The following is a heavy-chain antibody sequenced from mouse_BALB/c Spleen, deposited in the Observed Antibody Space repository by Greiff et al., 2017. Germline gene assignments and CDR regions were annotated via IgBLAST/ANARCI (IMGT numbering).Heavy chain of an antibody. J-gene: IGHJ2*01. Sequence: EVKLLESGPGLVKPSQSLSLTCTVTGYSITSDYAWNWIRQFPGNKLEWMGYISYSGSTSYNPSLKSRISITRDTSKNQFFLQLNSVTTEDTATYYCAITGTPDYWGQGTTLTVSS. CDR2: ISYSGST. D-gene: IGHD4-1*01. CDR1: GYSITSDYA. CDR3: AITGTPDY. V-gene: IGHV3-2*02.